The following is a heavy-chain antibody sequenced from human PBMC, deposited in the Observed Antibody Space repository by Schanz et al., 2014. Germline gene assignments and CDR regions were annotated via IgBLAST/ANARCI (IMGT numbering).Heavy chain of an antibody. J-gene: IGHJ4*02. CDR2: IYYSGST. Sequence: QVQLQESGPGLVKPSQTLSLTCAVSGGSISSGGYTWSWIRQPPGKGLEWIGYIYYSGSTYYNPSLKSRFTISLDTSKNQSSLMLGSVTAADTAVYYCARAAGPVDYWGQGTLVTVSS. CDR3: ARAAGPVDY. V-gene: IGHV4-30-4*07. CDR1: GGSISSGGYT. D-gene: IGHD6-13*01.